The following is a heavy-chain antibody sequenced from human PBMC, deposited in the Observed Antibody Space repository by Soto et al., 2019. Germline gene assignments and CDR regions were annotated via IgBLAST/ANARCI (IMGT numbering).Heavy chain of an antibody. CDR2: IYYSGST. Sequence: SVTLSLTCTVSGGSISSGGYYWSWIRQHPGKGLEWLGYIYYSGSTYYNPSLKSRVTISVHTSKNQFSLKLSPVTAADTAAYYCARASLSPGYSCGNPNHYGMEVCGQRTTVIFCS. D-gene: IGHD5-18*01. V-gene: IGHV4-31*03. CDR3: ARASLSPGYSCGNPNHYGMEV. CDR1: GGSISSGGYY. J-gene: IGHJ6*02.